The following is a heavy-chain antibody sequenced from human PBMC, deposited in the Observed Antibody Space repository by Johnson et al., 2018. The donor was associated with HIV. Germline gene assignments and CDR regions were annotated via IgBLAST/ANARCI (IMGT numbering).Heavy chain of an antibody. Sequence: MLLVESGGGLVQPGGSLRLSCATSGFSVSSNYMSWVRQAPGKGLEWVSVIYSGGSTYYADSVKGRFTISRDNSKNTLYLQMNSLRAEDTAVYYCARDQAIFGVVLASDAFDIWGQGTMVTVSS. V-gene: IGHV3-66*01. J-gene: IGHJ3*02. CDR1: GFSVSSNY. D-gene: IGHD3-3*01. CDR2: IYSGGST. CDR3: ARDQAIFGVVLASDAFDI.